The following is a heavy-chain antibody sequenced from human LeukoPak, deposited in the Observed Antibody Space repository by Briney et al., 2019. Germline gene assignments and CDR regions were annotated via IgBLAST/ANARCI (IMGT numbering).Heavy chain of an antibody. D-gene: IGHD2-2*01. Sequence: SQTLSLTCAISGDSVSSNSAAWNWIRQSPSRGLEWLGRTYYRSKWYNDYAVSVKSRITINPDTSKNQFSLQLNSVTPEDTAVYYCARELGLVVVPAATQNTGVYYYYYYYMDVWGKGTTVTVSS. J-gene: IGHJ6*03. CDR3: ARELGLVVVPAATQNTGVYYYYYYYMDV. CDR1: GDSVSSNSAA. V-gene: IGHV6-1*01. CDR2: TYYRSKWYN.